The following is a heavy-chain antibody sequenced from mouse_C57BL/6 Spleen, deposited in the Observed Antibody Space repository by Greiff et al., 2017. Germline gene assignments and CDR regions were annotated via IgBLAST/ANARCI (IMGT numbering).Heavy chain of an antibody. CDR1: GFTFTDYY. D-gene: IGHD2-5*01. J-gene: IGHJ2*01. V-gene: IGHV7-3*01. Sequence: EVKLVESGGGLVQPGGSLSLSCAASGFTFTDYYMSWVRQPPGKALEWLGFIRNKANGYTTEYSASVQGRFTISRDNSQSILYLQMNDLRAEDSATYYCARYESNNYFDYWGQGTTLTVSS. CDR2: IRNKANGYTT. CDR3: ARYESNNYFDY.